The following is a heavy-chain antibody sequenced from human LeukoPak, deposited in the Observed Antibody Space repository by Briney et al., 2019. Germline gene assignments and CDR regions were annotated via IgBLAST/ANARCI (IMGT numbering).Heavy chain of an antibody. V-gene: IGHV5-51*01. Sequence: GESLKISCKGSGYSFTTYWIAWVRQMPGKGLECMGIIYPGDSDTRYSPSFQGQVTISADKSISTAYLQWSSLKASDTAMYYCARHSHPSGWSANWFDPWGQGTLVTVSS. J-gene: IGHJ5*02. CDR1: GYSFTTYW. CDR2: IYPGDSDT. CDR3: ARHSHPSGWSANWFDP. D-gene: IGHD6-19*01.